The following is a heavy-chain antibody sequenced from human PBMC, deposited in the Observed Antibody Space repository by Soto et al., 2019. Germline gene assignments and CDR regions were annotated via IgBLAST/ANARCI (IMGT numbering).Heavy chain of an antibody. CDR1: GYTLGTYD. CDR2: LSPSTGNT. J-gene: IGHJ6*02. Sequence: QVQLVQSGAEVRKPGASEKVSCRASGYTLGTYDINWVRQAPGQGLEWMGWLSPSTGNTGYAQKFQGRVTMTSDTSITTAYMELRNLRSDDTAVYYCARYFNPLDVWGQGTTVTVSS. D-gene: IGHD3-9*01. V-gene: IGHV1-8*01. CDR3: ARYFNPLDV.